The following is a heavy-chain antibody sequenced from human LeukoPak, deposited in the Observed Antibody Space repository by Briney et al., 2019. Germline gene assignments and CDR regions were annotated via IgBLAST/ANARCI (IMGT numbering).Heavy chain of an antibody. CDR3: TRLGGSHDY. Sequence: GGSLRLSCAASGFTFSGSAMHWVRQASGKGLEWVGRIRSKANSYATAYAASVKGRFTISRDDSKNTAYLQMNSLKTEDTAVYYCTRLGGSHDYWGQGTLVTVSS. CDR2: IRSKANSYAT. V-gene: IGHV3-73*01. J-gene: IGHJ4*02. CDR1: GFTFSGSA. D-gene: IGHD1-26*01.